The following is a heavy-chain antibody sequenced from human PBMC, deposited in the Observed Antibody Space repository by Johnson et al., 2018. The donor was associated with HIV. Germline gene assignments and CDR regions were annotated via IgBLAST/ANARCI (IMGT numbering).Heavy chain of an antibody. J-gene: IGHJ3*02. Sequence: VQLVESGGGLVQPGRSLRLSCAASGFTFDDYAMHWVRQAPGKGLEWVSGISWNSGSIGYADSVKGRFTISRDSYKNTLFLQMNSLRAEDTAVYYGARDYSSWSQGAFEIWGQGTMVTVSS. CDR3: ARDYSSWSQGAFEI. CDR1: GFTFDDYA. CDR2: ISWNSGSI. V-gene: IGHV3-9*01. D-gene: IGHD6-6*01.